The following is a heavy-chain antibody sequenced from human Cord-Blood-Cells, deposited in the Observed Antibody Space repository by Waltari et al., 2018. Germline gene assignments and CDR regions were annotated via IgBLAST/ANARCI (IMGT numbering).Heavy chain of an antibody. Sequence: QVQLQESGPGLVKPSETLSLTCAVSGYSISSGSSWGWIRQPPGKGLEWIGSIYHSGSTYYNPSLKSRVTISVDTSKNQFSLKLSSVTAADTAVYYCARDRSYFDYWGQGTLVTVSS. CDR3: ARDRSYFDY. CDR2: IYHSGST. J-gene: IGHJ4*02. V-gene: IGHV4-38-2*02. CDR1: GYSISSGSS.